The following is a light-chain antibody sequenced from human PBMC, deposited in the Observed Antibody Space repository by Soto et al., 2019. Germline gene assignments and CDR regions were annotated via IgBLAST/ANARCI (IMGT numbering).Light chain of an antibody. CDR3: SSYAGSNNWV. V-gene: IGLV2-8*01. Sequence: QSVLTQPPSASGSLGQSVTISCTGTSSDVGGYDFDSWYQQHPGKAPKLTIYEVTRRPSGVPDRFSGSKSGNTASLTVSGLQAEDEADYYCSSYAGSNNWVFGGGTKLTVL. J-gene: IGLJ3*02. CDR2: EVT. CDR1: SSDVGGYDF.